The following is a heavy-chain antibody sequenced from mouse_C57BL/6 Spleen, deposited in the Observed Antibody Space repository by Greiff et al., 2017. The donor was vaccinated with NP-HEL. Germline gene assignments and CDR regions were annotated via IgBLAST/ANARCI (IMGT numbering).Heavy chain of an antibody. Sequence: QVQLQQSGPELVKPGASVKISCKASGYAFSSSWMNWVKQRPGKGLEWSGRIYPGDGDTNYNGKFKGKATLTADKSSSTAYMQLSSLTSEDSAVYFCARERTTVVGYCDVWGTGTTVTVSS. CDR3: ARERTTVVGYCDV. CDR1: GYAFSSSW. J-gene: IGHJ1*03. D-gene: IGHD1-1*01. V-gene: IGHV1-82*01. CDR2: IYPGDGDT.